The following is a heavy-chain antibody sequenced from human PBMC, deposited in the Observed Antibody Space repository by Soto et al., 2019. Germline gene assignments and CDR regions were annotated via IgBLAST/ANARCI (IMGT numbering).Heavy chain of an antibody. CDR2: ISAYNGNT. Sequence: ASVKVSCKASGYIFTTYSIAWVRQAPGQGLEWMGWISAYNGNTNYAQKFQGRVTMTTDTSTNTAYMELRSLRSDDTAVYFCAREAFGVHASWFDPCGQGTLVTVSS. CDR1: GYIFTTYS. CDR3: AREAFGVHASWFDP. V-gene: IGHV1-18*01. D-gene: IGHD2-2*01. J-gene: IGHJ5*02.